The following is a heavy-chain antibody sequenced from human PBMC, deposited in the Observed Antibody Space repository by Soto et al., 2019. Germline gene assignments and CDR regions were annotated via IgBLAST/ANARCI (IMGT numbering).Heavy chain of an antibody. V-gene: IGHV1-2*02. J-gene: IGHJ5*02. CDR1: GYTFTAYY. CDR2: INPNSGGT. Sequence: QVQLVQSGAEVKKPGASVKVSCKASGYTFTAYYMHWLLQAPGQVLEWMGWINPNSGGTNYAQRFQGRVTVTNDTSISTTYMELSSLGSDDTAVYYCARGDFDRSGNYNAGWFAPWGQGTLVTVSS. CDR3: ARGDFDRSGNYNAGWFAP. D-gene: IGHD3-22*01.